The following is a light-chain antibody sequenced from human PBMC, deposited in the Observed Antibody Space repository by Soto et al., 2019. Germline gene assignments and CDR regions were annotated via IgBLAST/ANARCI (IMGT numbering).Light chain of an antibody. CDR1: SSDVGGYNY. CDR3: SSYTTSITYV. J-gene: IGLJ1*01. Sequence: HSALTQPASVSGSPGQSITISCTGTSSDVGGYNYVSWYQQHPGKAPKLMIYEVSNRPSGVSSRFSGSKSGNTASLTISGLQAEDEADYYCSSYTTSITYVFGTGTKLTVL. V-gene: IGLV2-14*01. CDR2: EVS.